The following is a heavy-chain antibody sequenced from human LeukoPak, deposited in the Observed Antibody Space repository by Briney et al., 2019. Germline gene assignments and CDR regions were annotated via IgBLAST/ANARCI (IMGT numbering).Heavy chain of an antibody. CDR3: ARGGTLFTFFDS. CDR1: GGSISSDDYY. J-gene: IGHJ4*02. V-gene: IGHV4-61*02. CDR2: IYITGNT. Sequence: SETLSLTCTESGGSISSDDYYWNWIRQPAGRGLEWIGRIYITGNTMYNPSLESRVRMSIDTSKNQVSLTVKSVTAADTAVYYCARGGTLFTFFDSWGQGPLVTVSS.